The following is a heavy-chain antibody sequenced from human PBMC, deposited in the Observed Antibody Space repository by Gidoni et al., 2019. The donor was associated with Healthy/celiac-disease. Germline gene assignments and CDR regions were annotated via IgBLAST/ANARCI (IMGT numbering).Heavy chain of an antibody. CDR1: GGSISSSY. J-gene: IGHJ5*02. D-gene: IGHD3-3*01. V-gene: IGHV4-59*01. Sequence: QVQLQESGPGLVKPSATLSLTCTVSGGSISSSYWSWIRQPPGKGLEWIGYIYYSGSTNYNPSLKSRVTISVDTSKNQFSLKLSSVTAADTAVYYCARGLDFLGFDPWGQGTLVTVSS. CDR2: IYYSGST. CDR3: ARGLDFLGFDP.